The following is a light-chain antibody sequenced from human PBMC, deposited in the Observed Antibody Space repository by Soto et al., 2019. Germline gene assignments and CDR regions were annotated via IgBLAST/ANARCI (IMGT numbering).Light chain of an antibody. CDR2: AAS. CDR3: QKYSSVPV. CDR1: QGIRNF. V-gene: IGKV1-27*01. J-gene: IGKJ3*01. Sequence: EIQMTQSPTSLSASVGDRVTITCRASQGIRNFVAWYQQKPGKGPKLLIYAASTLQSGVPSRFSGSGSGTDFTLTINSLQPEDVATYSCQKYSSVPVFGPGTKVEIK.